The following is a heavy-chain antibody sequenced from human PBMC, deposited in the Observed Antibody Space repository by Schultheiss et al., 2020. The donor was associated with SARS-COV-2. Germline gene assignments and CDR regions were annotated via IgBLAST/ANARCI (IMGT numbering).Heavy chain of an antibody. D-gene: IGHD2-15*01. J-gene: IGHJ6*03. V-gene: IGHV4-31*03. CDR3: AKRGYCSGGSCYSGYYYYYMDV. CDR2: IFYTGIT. CDR1: GGSISSGGYF. Sequence: SETLSLTCTVSGGSISSGGYFWSWIRQQPGKGLEWIGYIFYTGITYYKPSLKSRVTISVDSSKNHFSLKLSSVTAADTAVYYCAKRGYCSGGSCYSGYYYYYMDVWGKGTTVTVSS.